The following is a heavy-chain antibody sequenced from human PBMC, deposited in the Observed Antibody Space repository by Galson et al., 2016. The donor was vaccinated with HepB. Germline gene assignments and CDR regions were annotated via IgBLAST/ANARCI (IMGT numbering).Heavy chain of an antibody. CDR3: ATLSYDVVTGYQYSFDH. CDR2: IIPIFGTP. J-gene: IGHJ4*02. CDR1: GDSFNRYS. D-gene: IGHD3-9*01. V-gene: IGHV1-69*13. Sequence: SVKVSCKASGDSFNRYSISWVRQAPGHELEWMGGIIPIFGTPDYAQKLQGRVIITADVSTSTSYMELSSLRFEDTAVYHCATLSYDVVTGYQYSFDHWGQGTLVTVSS.